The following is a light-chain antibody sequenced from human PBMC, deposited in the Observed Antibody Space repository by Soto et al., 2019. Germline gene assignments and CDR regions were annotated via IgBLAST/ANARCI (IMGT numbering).Light chain of an antibody. CDR1: LSVVSIY. Sequence: EIVLTQSPGTLPLSPGERATLSCRASLSVVSIYVAWYQQKPGQAPRLLIYAASGRATGIPDRFSGSGSGTDFTLTISRLEPEDFAVYYCQQYGSAPWTFGQGTKVEIK. CDR3: QQYGSAPWT. CDR2: AAS. V-gene: IGKV3-20*01. J-gene: IGKJ1*01.